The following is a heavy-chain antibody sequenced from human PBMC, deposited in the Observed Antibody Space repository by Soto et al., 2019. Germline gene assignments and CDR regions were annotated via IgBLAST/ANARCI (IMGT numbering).Heavy chain of an antibody. CDR2: INHLGSI. V-gene: IGHV4-34*01. D-gene: IGHD2-21*01. CDR1: GGSLSALF. CDR3: ARGGISHWAYFYYMDV. J-gene: IGHJ6*03. Sequence: PSETLPLTWVVSGGSLSALFWSWIRQPPGMALEWIGEINHLGSINYNPSLKSRVTMSVDTSKNQFSLTLNSVTAADTATYYCARGGISHWAYFYYMDVWDRGTTVTVS.